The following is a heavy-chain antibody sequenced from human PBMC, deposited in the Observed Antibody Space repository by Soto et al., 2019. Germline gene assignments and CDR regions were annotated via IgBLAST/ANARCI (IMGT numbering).Heavy chain of an antibody. CDR1: WYTFTCYS. Sequence: GAPVKVFCKAFWYTFTCYSIHLVRQAPGQRLEWMGWINAGNGNTKYSQKFQGRVTITRDTSASTAYMELSSLRSEDTAVYYCARDVAAANPWGQGTLVTVSS. D-gene: IGHD6-13*01. J-gene: IGHJ5*02. V-gene: IGHV1-3*01. CDR3: ARDVAAANP. CDR2: INAGNGNT.